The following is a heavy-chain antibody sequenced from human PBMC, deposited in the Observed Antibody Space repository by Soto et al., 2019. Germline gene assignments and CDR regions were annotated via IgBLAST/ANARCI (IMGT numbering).Heavy chain of an antibody. D-gene: IGHD5-18*01. Sequence: QVQLQESGPGLVKPSQTLSLTCTVSGGSISSGGYYWSWIRQHPGKGLEWIGYIYYSGSTYYNPSINRRVTISADTSKNQFSMQLSFVTAEATAVYYCASLRRMQLWLDYWGQGTLVTVSS. CDR2: IYYSGST. J-gene: IGHJ4*02. CDR1: GGSISSGGYY. V-gene: IGHV4-31*03. CDR3: ASLRRMQLWLDY.